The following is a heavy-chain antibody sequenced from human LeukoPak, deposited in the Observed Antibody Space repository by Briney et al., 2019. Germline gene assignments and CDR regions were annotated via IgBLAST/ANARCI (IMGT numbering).Heavy chain of an antibody. D-gene: IGHD6-13*01. Sequence: PGGSLRLSCAASGFLFSNYWMHWVRHAPGKGLVWVSRINSDGSGTTYADSVKGRFTISKDNAKNTLYLQMNSLRAEDTALYYCARVQHSSSWYIDYWGQGTLVTVSS. CDR3: ARVQHSSSWYIDY. CDR1: GFLFSNYW. V-gene: IGHV3-74*01. CDR2: INSDGSGT. J-gene: IGHJ4*02.